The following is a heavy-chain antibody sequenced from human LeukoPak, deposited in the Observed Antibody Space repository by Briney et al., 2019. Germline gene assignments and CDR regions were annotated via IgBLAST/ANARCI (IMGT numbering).Heavy chain of an antibody. CDR1: GYTFTSNY. V-gene: IGHV1-46*01. CDR3: ARGNTGRITIFGVYNWFDP. Sequence: GASVKVSCKASGYTFTSNYIHWVRQAPGQGLEWMRMIYPRDGSTSYAQKFQGRVTMTRNTSISTAYMELSSLRSEDTAVYYCARGNTGRITIFGVYNWFDPWGQGTLVTVSS. D-gene: IGHD3-3*01. CDR2: IYPRDGST. J-gene: IGHJ5*02.